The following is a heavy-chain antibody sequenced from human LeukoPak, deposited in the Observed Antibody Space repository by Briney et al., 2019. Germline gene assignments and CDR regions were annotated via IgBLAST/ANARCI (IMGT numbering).Heavy chain of an antibody. CDR2: ISDRGSRT. CDR1: GIALSNYG. V-gene: IGHV3-23*01. CDR3: AKRGVVIRVILVGFHKEAYYFDS. J-gene: IGHJ4*02. Sequence: GGSLRLSCAVSGIALSNYGMSWVRQAPGKGLEWVAGISDRGSRTNYADSVKGRFTISTDHPKNTLYLQMNSLRAEDTAVYFCAKRGVVIRVILVGFHKEAYYFDSWGQEALVTVSS. D-gene: IGHD3-22*01.